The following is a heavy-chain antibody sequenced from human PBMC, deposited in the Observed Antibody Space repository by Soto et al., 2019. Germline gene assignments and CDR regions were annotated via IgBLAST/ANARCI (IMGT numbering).Heavy chain of an antibody. J-gene: IGHJ4*02. V-gene: IGHV3-20*04. CDR1: GFTFDDYG. CDR2: LNWNGGST. CDR3: ARLYSCGWYGPGRY. Sequence: EVQLVESGGGVVRPGGSLRLSCAASGFTFDDYGMSWVRQAPGKGLEWGSGLNWNGGSTGYADSVKGRFTISRDNAKNYLYLQMNSLRAEDTALYYCARLYSCGWYGPGRYWGQGTLVTVSS. D-gene: IGHD6-19*01.